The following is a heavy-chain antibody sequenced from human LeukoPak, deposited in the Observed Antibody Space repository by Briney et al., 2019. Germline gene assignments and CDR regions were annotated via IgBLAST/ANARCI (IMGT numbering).Heavy chain of an antibody. Sequence: GGSLRLSCAASGFTFSSYSMNWVRQAPGKGLEWVSSISSSSSYIYHADSVKGRFTISRDNAKNSLYLQMNSLRAEDTAVYYRARESGIAAAGTKEADYWGQGTLVTVSS. D-gene: IGHD6-13*01. J-gene: IGHJ4*02. CDR1: GFTFSSYS. V-gene: IGHV3-21*01. CDR3: ARESGIAAAGTKEADY. CDR2: ISSSSSYI.